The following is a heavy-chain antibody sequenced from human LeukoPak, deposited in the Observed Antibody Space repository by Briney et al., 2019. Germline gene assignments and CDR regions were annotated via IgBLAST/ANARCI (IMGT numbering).Heavy chain of an antibody. D-gene: IGHD7-27*01. V-gene: IGHV4-59*01. J-gene: IGHJ4*02. CDR3: ERDQTGDGPFDY. CDR1: GGSISSYY. CDR2: IYYSGST. Sequence: SETLSLTCTVSGGSISSYYWSWIRQLPGKGLEWIGYIYYSGSTNYNPSLKSRVTISVDTSKNQFSLKLSSVTAADTAVYYCERDQTGDGPFDYWGQGTLVTVSS.